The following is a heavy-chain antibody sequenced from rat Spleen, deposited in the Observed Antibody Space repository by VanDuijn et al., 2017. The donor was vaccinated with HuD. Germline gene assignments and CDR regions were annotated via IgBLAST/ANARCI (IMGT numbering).Heavy chain of an antibody. D-gene: IGHD1-12*03. CDR3: TNYYDGYFDY. CDR2: ITNTGGST. CDR1: GFTFNNYW. Sequence: EVQLVESGGGLVQPGRSLKLSCVASGFTFNNYWMTWIRQAPGKGLEWVASITNTGGSTYYPDSVRGRFTISRDNAKSTLYLQMNSLRSEDTATYYCTNYYDGYFDYWGQGVMVTVSS. J-gene: IGHJ2*01. V-gene: IGHV5-31*01.